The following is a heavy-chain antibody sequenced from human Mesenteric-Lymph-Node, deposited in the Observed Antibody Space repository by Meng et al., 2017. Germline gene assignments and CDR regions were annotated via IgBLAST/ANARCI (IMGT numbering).Heavy chain of an antibody. CDR1: GYTFTGYY. CDR2: INPNSGGT. Sequence: ASVKVSCKASGYTFTGYYMHWVRQAPGQGLEWMGWINPNSGGTNYAQKFQGRVTMTRDTSTSTVYMELSSLRSEDTAVYYCARIGPLDVLLWFGELPESDYWGQGTLVTVSS. D-gene: IGHD3-10*01. CDR3: ARIGPLDVLLWFGELPESDY. J-gene: IGHJ4*02. V-gene: IGHV1-2*02.